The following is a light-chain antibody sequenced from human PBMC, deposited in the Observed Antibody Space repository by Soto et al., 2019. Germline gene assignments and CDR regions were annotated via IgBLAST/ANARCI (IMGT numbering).Light chain of an antibody. V-gene: IGKV3-15*01. CDR3: QHYSNWPPWT. J-gene: IGKJ1*01. CDR1: QSVSSN. CDR2: GAS. Sequence: DIVMTQSPATLSVSPGERATLSCKASQSVSSNLAWYQQEPGQPPRLLIYGASTRATGIPARFSGSGSGTDFTLTINSLQSEDFAVYYCQHYSNWPPWTFGQGTKIEIK.